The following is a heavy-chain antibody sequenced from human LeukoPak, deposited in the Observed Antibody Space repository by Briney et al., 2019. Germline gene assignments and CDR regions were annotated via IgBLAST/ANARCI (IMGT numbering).Heavy chain of an antibody. J-gene: IGHJ6*04. CDR2: IIPIFGTA. CDR3: AREEVVAATGYYYYYGIDV. V-gene: IGHV1-69*13. CDR1: GGTFSSYA. Sequence: SVKVSCKASGGTFSSYAISWVRQAPGQGLEWMGGIIPIFGTANYAQKFQGRVTITADESTSTAYMELSSLRSEDTAVYYCAREEVVAATGYYYYYGIDVWGKGTTVTVSS. D-gene: IGHD2-15*01.